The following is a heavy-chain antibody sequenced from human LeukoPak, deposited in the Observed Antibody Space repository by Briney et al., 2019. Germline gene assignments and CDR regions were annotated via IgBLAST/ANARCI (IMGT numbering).Heavy chain of an antibody. CDR2: VYYTGST. CDR3: ARHESLTYYYLSGPFDT. V-gene: IGHV4-39*01. Sequence: SETLSLTCTVSADSITSSSYFWGWIRQPPGEGLEWIGSVYYTGSTYYNPSLKSRVTISVDTSKNQVSLKLSSVTAADTAVYYCARHESLTYYYLSGPFDTWGQGTMVTVSS. CDR1: ADSITSSSYF. D-gene: IGHD3-10*01. J-gene: IGHJ3*02.